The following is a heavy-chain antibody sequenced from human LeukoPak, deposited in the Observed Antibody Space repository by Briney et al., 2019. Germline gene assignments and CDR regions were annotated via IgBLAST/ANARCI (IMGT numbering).Heavy chain of an antibody. CDR1: GFTFSSYA. CDR2: ISGSGGNT. Sequence: GGSLRLSCAASGFTFSSYAMNWVRQAPGKGLERVSAISGSGGNTYYADSVKGRFTISRDNSKNTLYLQMNSLRAEDTAVYYCAKDVGSGWAANYFDSWGQGTLVTVSS. V-gene: IGHV3-23*01. CDR3: AKDVGSGWAANYFDS. D-gene: IGHD6-19*01. J-gene: IGHJ4*02.